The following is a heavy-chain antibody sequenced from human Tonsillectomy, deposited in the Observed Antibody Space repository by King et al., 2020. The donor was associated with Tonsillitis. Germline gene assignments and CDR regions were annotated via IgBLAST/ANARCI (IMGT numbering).Heavy chain of an antibody. D-gene: IGHD3-9*01. CDR3: ARXPXGXFDXYXAXXYFDL. V-gene: IGHV3-74*01. CDR1: GFTFSSYW. J-gene: IGHJ2*01. Sequence: VQLVESGGGLVQPGGSLRLSCAASGFTFSSYWMYWVRQVPGKGLVWVSRIDNDGSSTTYADSVKGRFTISRDNAKKTLYLQMNSLRAEDTAVYYCARXPXGXFDXYXAXXYFDLXGXGTLVTXX. CDR2: IDNDGSST.